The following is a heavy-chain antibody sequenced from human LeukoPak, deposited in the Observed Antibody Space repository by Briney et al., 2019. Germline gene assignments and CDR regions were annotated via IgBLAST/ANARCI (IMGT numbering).Heavy chain of an antibody. Sequence: PGGSLRLSCSASGFTFSSYGMHWVRQAPGKGLEWVAVVWYDGINKYYADSVKGRFTISRDNSKNTLYLQMNSLRAEDTAVYYCARGGMKRFGAWGQGTLVTVSS. J-gene: IGHJ5*02. V-gene: IGHV3-33*01. CDR3: ARGGMKRFGA. D-gene: IGHD6-13*01. CDR2: VWYDGINK. CDR1: GFTFSSYG.